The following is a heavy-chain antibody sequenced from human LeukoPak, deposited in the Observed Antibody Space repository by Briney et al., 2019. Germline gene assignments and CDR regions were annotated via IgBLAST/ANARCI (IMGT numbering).Heavy chain of an antibody. Sequence: SETLSLTCTVSGGSISSSSYYWGWIRQPPGKGLDWIGSIYHSGSTDYNPSLKSRVTISVDTSKNQFSLKLSSVTAADTAVYYCARGVGYSSSNFDYWGQGTLVTVSS. CDR3: ARGVGYSSSNFDY. J-gene: IGHJ4*02. V-gene: IGHV4-39*07. D-gene: IGHD6-6*01. CDR1: GGSISSSSYY. CDR2: IYHSGST.